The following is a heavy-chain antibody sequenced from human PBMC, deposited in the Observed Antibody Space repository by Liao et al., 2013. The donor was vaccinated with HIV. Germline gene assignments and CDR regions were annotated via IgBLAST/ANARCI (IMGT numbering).Heavy chain of an antibody. J-gene: IGHJ4*02. CDR3: ARGRVIDY. CDR2: INHSGST. CDR1: GGSLNNYY. Sequence: QVHLQQWGAGLLKPSETLSLTCAVYGGSLNNYYWSWIRQPPGKGLEWIGEINHSGSTNYNPSLKSRVTISIDTSKNQFSLKLSSVTAADTAVYYCARGRVIDYWGQGTLVTVYS. V-gene: IGHV4-34*01.